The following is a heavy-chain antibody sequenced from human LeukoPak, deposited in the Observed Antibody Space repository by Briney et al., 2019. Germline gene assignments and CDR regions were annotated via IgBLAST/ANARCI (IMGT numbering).Heavy chain of an antibody. D-gene: IGHD2-21*02. J-gene: IGHJ3*02. V-gene: IGHV4-38-2*02. Sequence: PSETLSLTCSVYGYSISSGHYWGWIRQSPGKGLEWIGSIYHSGSTYYNPSLKSRVTISVDTSKNQFSLRLSSVTAADTAVYYCARHRGRLHIVVVTAILSAFDIWGQGTMVTVSS. CDR2: IYHSGST. CDR3: ARHRGRLHIVVVTAILSAFDI. CDR1: GYSISSGHY.